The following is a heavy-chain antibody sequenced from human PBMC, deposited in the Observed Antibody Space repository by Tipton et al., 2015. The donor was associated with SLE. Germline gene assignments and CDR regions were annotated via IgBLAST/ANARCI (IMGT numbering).Heavy chain of an antibody. CDR2: ISSSSSTI. V-gene: IGHV3-48*01. CDR1: GFTFSSYS. D-gene: IGHD6-19*01. CDR3: ARDRQWLVYHDAFDI. J-gene: IGHJ3*02. Sequence: GSLRLSCAASGFTFSSYSMNWVRQAPGKGLEWVSYISSSSSTIYYADSVKGRFTISRDNAKNSLYLQMNSLRAEDTAVYYCARDRQWLVYHDAFDIWGQGTMVTVSS.